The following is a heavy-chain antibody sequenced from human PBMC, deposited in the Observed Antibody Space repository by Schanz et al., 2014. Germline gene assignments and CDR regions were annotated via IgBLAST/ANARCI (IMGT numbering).Heavy chain of an antibody. CDR3: ARRGIGGTYYREPFDY. CDR1: GASMDNYY. CDR2: VYNNGRT. V-gene: IGHV4-59*01. Sequence: QVQLQESGPGLVRPSETLSLTCTVSGASMDNYYWSWIRQPPGKGLEWIGYVYNNGRTYYNPSLKSRVAISVDTSKNQFSLKLTSMTAADTAVYFCARRGIGGTYYREPFDYWGQGTLVTVSS. J-gene: IGHJ4*02. D-gene: IGHD1-26*01.